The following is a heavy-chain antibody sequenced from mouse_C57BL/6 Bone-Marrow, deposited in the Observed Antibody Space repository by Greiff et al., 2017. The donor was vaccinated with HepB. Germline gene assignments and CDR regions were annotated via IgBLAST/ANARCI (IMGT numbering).Heavy chain of an antibody. CDR3: AKTGKFDY. CDR1: GFTFSDYG. D-gene: IGHD4-1*01. V-gene: IGHV5-17*01. Sequence: EVKLMESGGGLVKPGGSLKLSCAASGFTFSDYGMHWVRQAPEKGLEWVAYISSGSSTIYYTDTVKGRFTISRDNAKNTLFLQMTSLRSEDTALYYCAKTGKFDYWGQGTTLTVSS. CDR2: ISSGSSTI. J-gene: IGHJ2*01.